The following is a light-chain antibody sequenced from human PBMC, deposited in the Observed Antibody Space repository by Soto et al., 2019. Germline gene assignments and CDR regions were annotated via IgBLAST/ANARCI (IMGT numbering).Light chain of an antibody. CDR3: QQRSASPLT. CDR1: QSVGNF. J-gene: IGKJ4*01. Sequence: EIVLTQSPATLSLSPGERATLSCRASQSVGNFIAWYQQKPGQAPRLLIYDTSNRFTGIPARFSGSGSGTDFTLTINSLESEESAVFYCQQRSASPLTFGGGTRVEIK. CDR2: DTS. V-gene: IGKV3-11*01.